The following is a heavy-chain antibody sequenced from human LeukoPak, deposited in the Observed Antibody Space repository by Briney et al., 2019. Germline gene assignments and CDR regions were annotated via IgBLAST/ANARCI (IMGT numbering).Heavy chain of an antibody. CDR1: GFTVSSNY. CDR3: AKGGSGSYYNYGMDV. J-gene: IGHJ6*02. D-gene: IGHD3-10*01. Sequence: GGSLRLSCAASGFTVSSNYMSWVRQAPGKGLEWVSVIYSGGSTYYADSVKGRFTISRDNSKNTLYLQMNSLRAGDTAVYYCAKGGSGSYYNYGMDVWGQGTTVTVSS. V-gene: IGHV3-53*01. CDR2: IYSGGST.